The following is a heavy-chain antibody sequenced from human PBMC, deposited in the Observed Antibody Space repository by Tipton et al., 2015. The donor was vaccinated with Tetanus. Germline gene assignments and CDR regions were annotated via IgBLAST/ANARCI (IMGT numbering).Heavy chain of an antibody. D-gene: IGHD6-19*01. J-gene: IGHJ6*02. CDR1: GYSFTSYW. V-gene: IGHV5-51*01. CDR3: ARSSGIAVAEYYYYYGMDV. Sequence: QLVQSGAEVKKPGESLKISCKGSGYSFTSYWIGWVRQMPGKGLEWMEIIYPGDSDTRYSPSFQGQVTIAADKSISTAYLQWSSLKASDTAMYYCARSSGIAVAEYYYYYGMDVWGQGTTVTVSS. CDR2: IYPGDSDT.